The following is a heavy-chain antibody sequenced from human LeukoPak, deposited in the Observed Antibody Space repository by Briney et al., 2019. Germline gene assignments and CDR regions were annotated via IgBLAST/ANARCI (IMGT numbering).Heavy chain of an antibody. D-gene: IGHD4-17*01. J-gene: IGHJ1*01. V-gene: IGHV3-73*01. CDR1: GFTFSGSA. Sequence: PGGSLRLSCAASGFTFSGSAMHWVRQASGKGLEWVGRIRSKANSYATAYAASVKGRFTISRDNSKNTLYLQMNSLRAEDTAVYYCAKEIYGDSTGGRFQHWGQGTLVTVSS. CDR3: AKEIYGDSTGGRFQH. CDR2: IRSKANSYAT.